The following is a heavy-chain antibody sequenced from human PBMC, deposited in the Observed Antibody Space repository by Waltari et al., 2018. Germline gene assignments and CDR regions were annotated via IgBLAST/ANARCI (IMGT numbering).Heavy chain of an antibody. CDR3: AHRLYDFWSGWFDY. D-gene: IGHD3-3*01. V-gene: IGHV2-5*02. CDR2: IYWDDDK. CDR1: GFSLSTSGVG. Sequence: QITLKESGPTLVKPTQTLTLTCTFSGFSLSTSGVGVGWIRQPPGQALEWLALIYWDDDKRYSPSLQSRLTITKDTSKNQVVLTMTNMDPVDTATYYCAHRLYDFWSGWFDYWGQGTLVTVSS. J-gene: IGHJ4*02.